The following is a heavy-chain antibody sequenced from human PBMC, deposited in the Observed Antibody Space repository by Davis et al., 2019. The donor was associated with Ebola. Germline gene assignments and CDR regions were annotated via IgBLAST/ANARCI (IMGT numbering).Heavy chain of an antibody. V-gene: IGHV3-7*03. CDR3: ARGTHTDY. J-gene: IGHJ4*02. Sequence: GESLKISCAASGFTFTDYWMTWVRQTTGKGLAWVASIKQGGSEKFYVDSVKGRFTISRDDGQNALYLQMSSLRGEDTAVYYCARGTHTDYWGQGTLVTVSS. CDR1: GFTFTDYW. CDR2: IKQGGSEK.